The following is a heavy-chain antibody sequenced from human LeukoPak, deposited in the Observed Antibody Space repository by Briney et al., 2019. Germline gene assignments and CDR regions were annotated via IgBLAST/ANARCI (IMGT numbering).Heavy chain of an antibody. D-gene: IGHD5-24*01. CDR2: IYYSGST. CDR1: GGSLSSSSYY. CDR3: ARREEEMATIGYFDL. Sequence: SETLSLTCTVSGGSLSSSSYYWGWIRQPPGKGLEWIGNIYYSGSTNYNPSLKSRVTISVDTSKNQFSLKLSSVTAADTAVYYCARREEEMATIGYFDLWGRGTLVTVSS. J-gene: IGHJ2*01. V-gene: IGHV4-39*07.